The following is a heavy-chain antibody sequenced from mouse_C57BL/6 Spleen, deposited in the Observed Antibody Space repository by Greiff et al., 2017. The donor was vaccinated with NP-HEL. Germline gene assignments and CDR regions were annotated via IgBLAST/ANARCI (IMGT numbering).Heavy chain of an antibody. CDR1: GYTFTSYW. J-gene: IGHJ3*01. V-gene: IGHV1-52*01. Sequence: QVQLQQPGAELVRPGSSVKLSCKASGYTFTSYWMHWVKQRPIQGLEWIGNIDPSDSETHYNQKFKDKATLTVDKSSSTAYMQLSSLTSEDSAVYYCARWGTAQATTWFAYWGQGTLVTVSA. D-gene: IGHD3-2*02. CDR2: IDPSDSET. CDR3: ARWGTAQATTWFAY.